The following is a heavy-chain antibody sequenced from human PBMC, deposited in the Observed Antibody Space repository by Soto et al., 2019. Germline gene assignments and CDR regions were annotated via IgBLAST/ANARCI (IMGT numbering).Heavy chain of an antibody. CDR3: ASYVLGTYPFFDQ. Sequence: SETLCLTWTVSGDSVSSTTCYRSWIRQPPGKGLEWIGFIYYTGSTHYNPSLKSRVTISIDTSKNQFSLKLSSVTAADTAVYYCASYVLGTYPFFDQWGRGTLVTVPQ. J-gene: IGHJ4*02. CDR2: IYYTGST. CDR1: GDSVSSTTCY. V-gene: IGHV4-61*01. D-gene: IGHD3-10*01.